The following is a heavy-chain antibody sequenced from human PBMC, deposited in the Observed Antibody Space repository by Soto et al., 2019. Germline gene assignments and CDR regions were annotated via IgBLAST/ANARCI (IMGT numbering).Heavy chain of an antibody. D-gene: IGHD5-18*01. CDR3: ARDLARVDTYYSGSGSYGMDV. V-gene: IGHV3-48*02. Sequence: GGSLRLSCAASGFTFSSYSMNWVRQAPGKGLEWVSYISSSSSTIYYADSVKGRFTISRDNAKNSLYLQMNSLRDEDTAVYYCARDLARVDTYYSGSGSYGMDVWGQGTTVTVSS. J-gene: IGHJ6*02. CDR1: GFTFSSYS. CDR2: ISSSSSTI.